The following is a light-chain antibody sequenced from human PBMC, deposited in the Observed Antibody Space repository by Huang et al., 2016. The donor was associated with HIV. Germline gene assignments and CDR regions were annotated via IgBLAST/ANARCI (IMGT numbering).Light chain of an antibody. Sequence: DIQMTQSPSSLSASVGDRVTVTCRASQSISNYLNWYQQKPGKAPKLLIYAASSLQSGVPSRFSGSGSGTDFTLTISSLRPEDFATYYCQQSYSTFMYTIGQGTKLEIK. CDR2: AAS. CDR3: QQSYSTFMYT. J-gene: IGKJ2*01. V-gene: IGKV1-39*01. CDR1: QSISNY.